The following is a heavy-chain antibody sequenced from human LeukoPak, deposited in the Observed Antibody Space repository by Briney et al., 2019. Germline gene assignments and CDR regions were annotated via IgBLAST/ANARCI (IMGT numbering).Heavy chain of an antibody. J-gene: IGHJ4*02. D-gene: IGHD3-22*01. Sequence: PGGSLRLSCAASGFTFSSYWMSWVRQAPGKGLEWVANIKQDGSEKYYVDSVKGRFIISRDNAKNSLYLQMNSLRAEDTAVYYCARETYDSSGYKPLDYWGQGTLVTVSS. V-gene: IGHV3-7*03. CDR2: IKQDGSEK. CDR3: ARETYDSSGYKPLDY. CDR1: GFTFSSYW.